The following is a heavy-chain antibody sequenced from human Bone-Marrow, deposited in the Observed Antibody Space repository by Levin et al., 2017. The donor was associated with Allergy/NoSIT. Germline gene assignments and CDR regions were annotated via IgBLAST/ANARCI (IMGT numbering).Heavy chain of an antibody. CDR1: GYTFTSYG. V-gene: IGHV1-18*01. D-gene: IGHD2-21*02. J-gene: IGHJ6*02. Sequence: RASVKVSCKASGYTFTSYGISWVRQAPGQGLEWMGWISAYNGNTNYAQKLQGRVTMTTDTSTSTAYMELRSLRSDDTAVYYCARILYCGGDCLDGMDVWGQGTTVTVSS. CDR2: ISAYNGNT. CDR3: ARILYCGGDCLDGMDV.